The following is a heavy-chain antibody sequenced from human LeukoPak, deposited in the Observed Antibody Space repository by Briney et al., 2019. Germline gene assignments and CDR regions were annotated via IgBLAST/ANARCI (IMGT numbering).Heavy chain of an antibody. CDR1: GGTFSSYA. Sequence: GASVKVSCKASGGTFSSYAISWVRQAPGQGLEWMGRIIPILGIANYAQKFQGRVTITADKSTSTAYMELSSLRSEDTAVYYCTTGKIYCSSCSDDYWGQGTLVTVSS. CDR3: TTGKIYCSSCSDDY. V-gene: IGHV1-69*04. CDR2: IIPILGIA. D-gene: IGHD6-13*01. J-gene: IGHJ4*02.